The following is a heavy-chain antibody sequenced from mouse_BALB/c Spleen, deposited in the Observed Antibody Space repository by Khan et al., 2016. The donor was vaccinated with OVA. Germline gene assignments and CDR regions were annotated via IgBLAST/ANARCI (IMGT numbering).Heavy chain of an antibody. J-gene: IGHJ4*01. V-gene: IGHV3-2*02. CDR2: INYSGST. Sequence: EVQLQESGPGLVNPSQSLSLTCTVTGYSITSDYAWNWIRQFPGNKLEWMGYINYSGSTNYNPALKSRISITRDTSKNQFFLQLNSVTTEDTATYYCARDGSRDNYAMDYWGQGTAVTVSS. D-gene: IGHD2-3*01. CDR1: GYSITSDYA. CDR3: ARDGSRDNYAMDY.